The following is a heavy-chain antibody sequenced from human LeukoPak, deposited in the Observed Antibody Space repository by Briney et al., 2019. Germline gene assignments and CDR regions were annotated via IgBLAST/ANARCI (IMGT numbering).Heavy chain of an antibody. V-gene: IGHV1-69*05. CDR3: AMTPNTVTTPAYYFDY. Sequence: GSSVKVSCKASGGTFSSYAISWVRQAPGQGLEWMGRIIPTFGTANYAQKFQGRVTITTDESTSTAYMELSSLRSEDTAVYYCAMTPNTVTTPAYYFDYWGQGTLVTVSS. D-gene: IGHD4-11*01. J-gene: IGHJ4*02. CDR1: GGTFSSYA. CDR2: IIPTFGTA.